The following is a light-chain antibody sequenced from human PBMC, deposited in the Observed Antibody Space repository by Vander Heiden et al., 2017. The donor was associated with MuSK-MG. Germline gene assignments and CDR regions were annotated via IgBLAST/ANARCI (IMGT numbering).Light chain of an antibody. CDR3: QQYNTYPLG. J-gene: IGKJ4*01. CDR1: QSISSW. V-gene: IGKV1-5*03. Sequence: DIQMTQSPSTLSASVGDRVTITCRASQSISSWLAWYQQKPGKAPKLLIYKASSLESGVPSRFRGSGSGTEFTLTISSLQPDDFATYYCQQYNTYPLGFGGGTKVEIK. CDR2: KAS.